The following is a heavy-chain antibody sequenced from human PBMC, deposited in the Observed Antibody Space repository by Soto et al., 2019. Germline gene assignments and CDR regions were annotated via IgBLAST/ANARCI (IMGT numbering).Heavy chain of an antibody. D-gene: IGHD6-13*01. CDR1: GFTFINYA. Sequence: EVQLLESGGGLVQPGGSLRLSCAASGFTFINYAMSWVRQAPGKGLEWVPTIGGGVGTKYYADSVKGRFTISRDNSNSAMYLQMNSLRVGDTAIYYCAKGILVKPPGTRTFDIWGQGTMVIVSS. V-gene: IGHV3-23*01. CDR3: AKGILVKPPGTRTFDI. CDR2: IGGGVGTK. J-gene: IGHJ3*02.